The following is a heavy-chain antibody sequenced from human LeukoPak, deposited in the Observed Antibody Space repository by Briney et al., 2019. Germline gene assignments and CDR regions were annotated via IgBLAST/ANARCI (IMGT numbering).Heavy chain of an antibody. CDR3: ARLWGPSYDSWSGYYTGLDY. CDR2: IYYSGST. Sequence: SETLSLTCTVSGGSISSGDYYWSWIRQPPGKGLEWIGYIYYSGSTYYNPSLKSRVTISVDTSKNQFSLKLSSVTAADTAVYYCARLWGPSYDSWSGYYTGLDYWGQGTLVTVSS. D-gene: IGHD3-3*01. CDR1: GGSISSGDYY. J-gene: IGHJ4*02. V-gene: IGHV4-30-4*08.